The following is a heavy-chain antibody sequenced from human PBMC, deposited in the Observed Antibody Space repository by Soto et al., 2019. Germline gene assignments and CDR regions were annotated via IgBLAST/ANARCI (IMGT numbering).Heavy chain of an antibody. D-gene: IGHD6-13*01. CDR1: GFSLSTSGLG. Sequence: QITLKESGPTLVKPTQTLTLTCTFSGFSLSTSGLGVGWIRQPPGKALEWLALIYWDDDKRYSQSLKSRLTITKDTSKNQVVLTMTNMDPVDTATYYCARASIAAAGRYGRDYWGQGTLVTVSS. CDR3: ARASIAAAGRYGRDY. CDR2: IYWDDDK. J-gene: IGHJ4*02. V-gene: IGHV2-5*02.